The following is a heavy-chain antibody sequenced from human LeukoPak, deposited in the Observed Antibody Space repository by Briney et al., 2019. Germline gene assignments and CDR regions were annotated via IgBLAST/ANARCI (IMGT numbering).Heavy chain of an antibody. CDR2: IRYDGSNK. D-gene: IGHD5-18*01. V-gene: IGHV3-30*02. J-gene: IGHJ4*02. Sequence: PGGSLRLSCAASGFTFSSYSMNWVRQAPGKGLEWVAFIRYDGSNKYYADSVKGRFTISRDNSKNTLYLQMNSLRAEDTAVYYCAKRGTVHVVDTAMAGGLSFDYWGQGTLVTVSS. CDR1: GFTFSSYS. CDR3: AKRGTVHVVDTAMAGGLSFDY.